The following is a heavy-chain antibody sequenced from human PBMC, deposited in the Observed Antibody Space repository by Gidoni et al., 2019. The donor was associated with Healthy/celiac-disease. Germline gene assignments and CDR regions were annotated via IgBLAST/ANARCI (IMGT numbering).Heavy chain of an antibody. CDR2: ISGSGGNT. CDR1: GFTFSGYA. V-gene: IGHV3-23*01. CDR3: AKSHSENYPGATVIDY. D-gene: IGHD1-26*01. J-gene: IGHJ4*02. Sequence: EVQLLESGGGLVQPGGSLRLSCAASGFTFSGYAMSWVRQAPGKGLEWVSGISGSGGNTYYADSVKGRFTISRDNSKNTLYLQMNSLRAEDTAVYYCAKSHSENYPGATVIDYWGQGTLVTVSS.